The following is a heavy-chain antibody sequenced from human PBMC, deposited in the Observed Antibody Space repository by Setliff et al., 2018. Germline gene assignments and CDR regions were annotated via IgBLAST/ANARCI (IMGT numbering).Heavy chain of an antibody. CDR1: GYTFTSYA. V-gene: IGHV1-3*01. D-gene: IGHD3-22*01. CDR2: INAGNGNT. J-gene: IGHJ3*02. Sequence: GPSVKVSCKASGYTFTSYATHWVRQAPGQRLEWMGWINAGNGNTKYSQKFQGRVTITRDTSASTAYMELSSLRSEDTAVYYCASRSTNYYDSSGYYDAFDIWGQGTMVTVSS. CDR3: ASRSTNYYDSSGYYDAFDI.